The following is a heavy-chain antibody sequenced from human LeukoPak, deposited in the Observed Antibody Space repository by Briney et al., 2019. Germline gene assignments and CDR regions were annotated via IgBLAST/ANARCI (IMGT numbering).Heavy chain of an antibody. Sequence: GGSLRLSCAASGFTFSSYSMNWVRQAPGKGLEWVSSISSSSSYIYYADSVKGRFTISRDNAKNSLYLQMNSLRAEDTAVYYCARDVIVVVPAARGSIDYWGQGTLVTVSS. CDR1: GFTFSSYS. J-gene: IGHJ4*02. V-gene: IGHV3-21*01. CDR2: ISSSSSYI. CDR3: ARDVIVVVPAARGSIDY. D-gene: IGHD2-2*01.